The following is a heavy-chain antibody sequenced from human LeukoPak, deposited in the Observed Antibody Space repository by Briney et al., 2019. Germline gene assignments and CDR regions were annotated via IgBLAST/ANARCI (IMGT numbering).Heavy chain of an antibody. CDR2: IYYSGST. CDR1: GGSISSSSYY. J-gene: IGHJ4*02. Sequence: SETLSLTCTVSGGSISSSSYYWGWIRQPPGKGLEWLGSIYYSGSTYYNPSLKSRVTISVDTSKNQFSLKLSSVTAADTAVYYCARPFSGSGWYYFDYWGQGTLVTVSS. CDR3: ARPFSGSGWYYFDY. V-gene: IGHV4-39*01. D-gene: IGHD6-19*01.